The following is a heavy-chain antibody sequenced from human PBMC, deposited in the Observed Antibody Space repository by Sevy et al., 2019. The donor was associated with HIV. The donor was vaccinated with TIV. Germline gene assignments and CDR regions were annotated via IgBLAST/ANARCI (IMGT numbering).Heavy chain of an antibody. CDR1: GFTFSSYG. CDR2: IWNDGSNK. Sequence: GGSLRLSCAASGFTFSSYGMHWVRQAPGKGLEWVAVIWNDGSNKYYADSVKGRFTISRDNSKNTLYLQMNSLRAEDTAVYYSVASSGYYYDYWGQGTLVTVSS. V-gene: IGHV3-33*01. J-gene: IGHJ4*02. CDR3: VASSGYYYDY. D-gene: IGHD3-22*01.